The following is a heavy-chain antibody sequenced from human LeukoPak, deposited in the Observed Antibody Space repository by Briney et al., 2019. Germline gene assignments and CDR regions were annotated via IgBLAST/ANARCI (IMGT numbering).Heavy chain of an antibody. J-gene: IGHJ4*02. Sequence: ASVKVSCKASGYTFTGYYMHWVRQAPGQGREWMGWINPNSGGTNYAQKFQGRVTMTRDTSISTAYMELSRLRSDDTAVYYCARGVTYYDFWSGLTLAEVFDYWGQGTLVTVSS. CDR2: INPNSGGT. CDR1: GYTFTGYY. V-gene: IGHV1-2*02. CDR3: ARGVTYYDFWSGLTLAEVFDY. D-gene: IGHD3-3*01.